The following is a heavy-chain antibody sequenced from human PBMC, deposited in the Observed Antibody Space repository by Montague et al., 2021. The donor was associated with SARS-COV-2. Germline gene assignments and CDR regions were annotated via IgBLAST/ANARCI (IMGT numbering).Heavy chain of an antibody. D-gene: IGHD2-2*01. V-gene: IGHV4-59*01. CDR2: IYYSGST. CDR3: ARTIVVVSAASGYFDL. Sequence: SETLSLTCTVSGGSTSSYYWSWIRQPLGKGLEWIGCIYYSGSTNYNPSLKSRVTISLDTSKTQFSLTLNSVTAAATAVSYCARTIVVVSAASGYFDLWGRGTLVTVSS. J-gene: IGHJ2*01. CDR1: GGSTSSYY.